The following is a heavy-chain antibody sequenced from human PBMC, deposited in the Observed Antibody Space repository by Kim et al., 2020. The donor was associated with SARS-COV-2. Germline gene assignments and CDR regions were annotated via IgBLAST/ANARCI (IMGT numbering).Heavy chain of an antibody. CDR3: TRQEAYDSSGYDAFDI. Sequence: GGSLRLSCAASGFTFSGSAMHWVRQASGKGLEWVGRIRSKANSYATAYAASVKGRFTISRDDSKNTAYLQMNSLKTEDTAVYYCTRQEAYDSSGYDAFDIWGQGTMVTVSS. J-gene: IGHJ3*02. D-gene: IGHD3-22*01. CDR2: IRSKANSYAT. CDR1: GFTFSGSA. V-gene: IGHV3-73*01.